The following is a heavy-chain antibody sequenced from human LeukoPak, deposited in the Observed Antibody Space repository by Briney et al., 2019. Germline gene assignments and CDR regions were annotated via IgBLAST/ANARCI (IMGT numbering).Heavy chain of an antibody. CDR2: ISAYNGNI. CDR3: ARDMVVVLLWVGESSDSKDKWVDP. CDR1: GYTFTSRG. V-gene: IGHV1-18*01. J-gene: IGHJ5*02. Sequence: ASVKVSCKASGYTFTSRGISWVRQAPGQGLEWMGWISAYNGNIKYSEKFEDRVILTTDTSTSTAYMELRNLRSDDTDMYYCARDMVVVLLWVGESSDSKDKWVDPWGQGTLVTVSS. D-gene: IGHD3-10*01.